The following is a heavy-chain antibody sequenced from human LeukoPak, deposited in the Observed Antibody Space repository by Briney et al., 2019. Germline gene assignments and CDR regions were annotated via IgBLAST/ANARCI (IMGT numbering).Heavy chain of an antibody. Sequence: SETLSLTCAVYGGSFSGYYWSWIRQLPGKVLEWVGEINHSGSTNYNPSLKSRVTISVHTSKNQFSLKLSSVTAADTAVYYCARGPRPLYYYDSSGWDAFDIWGQGTMVTVSS. CDR1: GGSFSGYY. D-gene: IGHD3-22*01. CDR3: ARGPRPLYYYDSSGWDAFDI. J-gene: IGHJ3*02. CDR2: INHSGST. V-gene: IGHV4-34*01.